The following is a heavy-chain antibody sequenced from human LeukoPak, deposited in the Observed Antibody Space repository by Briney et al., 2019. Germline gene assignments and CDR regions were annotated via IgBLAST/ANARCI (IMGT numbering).Heavy chain of an antibody. Sequence: ASVKVSCKASGYIFTVYYMHWVRQAPGQGPEWMGWINPNSGGTNYAHKFQGRVTMTRDTSINTAYMELSRLRSDDTAVYYCARDRPPQLVRPFDYWGQGTLVTVSS. CDR2: INPNSGGT. V-gene: IGHV1-2*07. CDR3: ARDRPPQLVRPFDY. CDR1: GYIFTVYY. D-gene: IGHD6-13*01. J-gene: IGHJ4*02.